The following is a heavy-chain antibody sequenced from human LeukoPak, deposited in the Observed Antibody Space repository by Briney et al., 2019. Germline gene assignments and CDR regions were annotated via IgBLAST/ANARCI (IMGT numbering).Heavy chain of an antibody. V-gene: IGHV4-30-2*01. CDR3: ARGVSPAFDI. CDR1: VGSISSGGYS. Sequence: KPSETLSLTCAGSVGSISSGGYSWSWIRQPPGKGLEWIGYIYHSGSTYYNPSLKSRVTISVDRSKNQFSLKLSSVTAADTAVYYCARGVSPAFDIWGQGTMVTVSS. J-gene: IGHJ3*02. CDR2: IYHSGST.